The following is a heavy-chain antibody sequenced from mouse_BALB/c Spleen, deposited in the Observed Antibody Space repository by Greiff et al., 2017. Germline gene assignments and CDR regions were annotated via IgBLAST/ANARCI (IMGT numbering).Heavy chain of an antibody. CDR2: IDTSDSYT. V-gene: IGHV1-69*01. CDR1: GYTFTDYC. CDR3: ARGWDANWYFDV. D-gene: IGHD4-1*01. Sequence: VQLQQPGAELVMPGASVKMSCKASGYTFTDYCMHWVKQRPGQGLEWIGAIDTSDSYTSYNQKFKGKATLTVDESSSTAYMQLSRLTSEDSAVYYCARGWDANWYFDVWGAGTTVTVSS. J-gene: IGHJ1*01.